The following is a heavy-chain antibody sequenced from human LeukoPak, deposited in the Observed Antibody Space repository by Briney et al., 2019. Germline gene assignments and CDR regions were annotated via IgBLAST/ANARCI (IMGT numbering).Heavy chain of an antibody. CDR1: GYTFTSYG. CDR2: ISAYNGNT. CDR3: AAEYYDYVWGNYRYTADY. V-gene: IGHV1-18*04. J-gene: IGHJ4*02. Sequence: GASVKVSCKASGYTFTSYGISWVRQAPGQGLEWMGWISAYNGNTNYAQKLQGRVTMTTDTSTSTAYMELRSLRSDDTAVYYCAAEYYDYVWGNYRYTADYWGQGTLVTVSS. D-gene: IGHD3-16*02.